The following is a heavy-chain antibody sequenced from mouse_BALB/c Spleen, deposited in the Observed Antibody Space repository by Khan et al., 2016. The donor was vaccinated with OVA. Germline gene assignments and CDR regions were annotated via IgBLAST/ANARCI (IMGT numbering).Heavy chain of an antibody. Sequence: EVKLLESGPGLVKPSQSLSLTCTVTGYSITSDFAWNWIRQFPGNKLEWMGYISSTGSTSYSPSLKSRFSITRDTSKNQFFLHLNSVTTEDTATYYCARSLYYSDSYAMDYWGQGTSVTVSA. J-gene: IGHJ4*01. CDR3: ARSLYYSDSYAMDY. D-gene: IGHD2-13*01. CDR1: GYSITSDFA. CDR2: ISSTGST. V-gene: IGHV3-2*02.